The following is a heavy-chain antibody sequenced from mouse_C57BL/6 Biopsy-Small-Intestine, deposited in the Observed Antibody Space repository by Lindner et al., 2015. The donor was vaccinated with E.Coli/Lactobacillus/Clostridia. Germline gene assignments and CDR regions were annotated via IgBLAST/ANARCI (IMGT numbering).Heavy chain of an antibody. CDR2: IDPSDSYT. V-gene: IGHV1-69*01. D-gene: IGHD1-1*01. J-gene: IGHJ4*01. CDR1: GYTFTSYW. Sequence: VQLQESGAELVMPGASVKLSCKASGYTFTSYWMHWVKQRPGQGLEWIGEIDPSDSYTNYNQKFKGKATLTVDKSSSTAYMQLSSLTSEDSAVYYCARGGTTVGNGMDYWGQGTSVTVSS. CDR3: ARGGTTVGNGMDY.